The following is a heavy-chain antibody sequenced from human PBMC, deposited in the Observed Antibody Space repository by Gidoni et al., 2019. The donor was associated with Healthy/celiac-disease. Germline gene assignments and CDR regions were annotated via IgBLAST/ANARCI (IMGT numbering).Heavy chain of an antibody. CDR2: ISGYGGST. Sequence: EVQLLESGGDLVQPGGSRRPSCAASGFTFSSFAMTWVRQAPGKGLEWVSAISGYGGSTYYADSVKGRFTISRDNSRNTLYLQMYSLRAEDTAVYFCAKAGYCSGGSCHNWFDPWGQGTLVTVSS. CDR3: AKAGYCSGGSCHNWFDP. CDR1: GFTFSSFA. D-gene: IGHD2-15*01. J-gene: IGHJ5*02. V-gene: IGHV3-23*01.